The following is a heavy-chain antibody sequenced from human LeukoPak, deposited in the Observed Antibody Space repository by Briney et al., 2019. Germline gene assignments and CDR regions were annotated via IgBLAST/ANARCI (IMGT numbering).Heavy chain of an antibody. CDR2: IYHSGST. CDR1: GGSISSYY. V-gene: IGHV4-59*04. J-gene: IGHJ4*02. Sequence: SETLSLTCTVSGGSISSYYWSWIRQPPGKGLEWIGSIYHSGSTYYNPSLKSRVTISVDTSKNQFSLKLSSVTAADTAVYYCATSVRTTGNFDYWGQGTLVTVSS. D-gene: IGHD4-17*01. CDR3: ATSVRTTGNFDY.